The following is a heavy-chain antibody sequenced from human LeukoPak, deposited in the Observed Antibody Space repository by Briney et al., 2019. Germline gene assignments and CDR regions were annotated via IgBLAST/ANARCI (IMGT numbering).Heavy chain of an antibody. D-gene: IGHD4-17*01. Sequence: GGSLRLSCAASGFTLSSYGMHWVRQAPGKGLEWVAVISYDGSNKYYADSVKGRFTISRDNSKNSLYLQMNSLRAEGTAVYYCARRRKDGIRSDAFDIWGQGTMVTVSS. CDR2: ISYDGSNK. V-gene: IGHV3-30*03. J-gene: IGHJ3*02. CDR1: GFTLSSYG. CDR3: ARRRKDGIRSDAFDI.